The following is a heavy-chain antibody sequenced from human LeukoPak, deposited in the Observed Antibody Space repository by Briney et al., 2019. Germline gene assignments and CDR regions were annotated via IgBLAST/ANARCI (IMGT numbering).Heavy chain of an antibody. CDR3: AKGYSGYDYAFDI. D-gene: IGHD5-12*01. V-gene: IGHV3-30*18. Sequence: GSLRLSCAASGFTFSSQGIHWVRQAPGKGLEWVAVISYDGSKKYYADSVKGRFTISRDNSKNTVYLQMNSLRPEDTAVYYCAKGYSGYDYAFDIWGQGTMVTVSS. J-gene: IGHJ3*02. CDR1: GFTFSSQG. CDR2: ISYDGSKK.